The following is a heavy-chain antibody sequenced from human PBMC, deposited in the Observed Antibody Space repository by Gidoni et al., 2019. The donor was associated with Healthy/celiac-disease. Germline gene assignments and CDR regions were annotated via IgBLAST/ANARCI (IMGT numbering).Heavy chain of an antibody. D-gene: IGHD4-17*01. CDR1: GFTFSSYG. Sequence: QVQLVESGGGVVQPGRSLRLSCAASGFTFSSYGMHWVRQAPGKGLEWVAVIWYDGSNKNYVDSVKGRFSISRDNSKNTLYLQMNSLRAEDTAVYYCARAANPDYGGKGAFDIWGQGTMVTVSS. J-gene: IGHJ3*02. V-gene: IGHV3-33*01. CDR3: ARAANPDYGGKGAFDI. CDR2: IWYDGSNK.